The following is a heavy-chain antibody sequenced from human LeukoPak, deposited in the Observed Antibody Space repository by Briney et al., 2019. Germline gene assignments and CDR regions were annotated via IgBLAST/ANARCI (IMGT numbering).Heavy chain of an antibody. CDR1: GGSISSGGYS. CDR3: ARSPLQLAAFDI. J-gene: IGHJ3*02. V-gene: IGHV4-30-2*01. Sequence: SETLSLTCAVSGGSISSGGYSWSWIRQPPGKGLEWIGYIYHSGSTYYNPSLKSRVTISVDRSKNQFFLKLSSVTAADTAVYYCARSPLQLAAFDIWGQGTMVTVSS. CDR2: IYHSGST. D-gene: IGHD2-15*01.